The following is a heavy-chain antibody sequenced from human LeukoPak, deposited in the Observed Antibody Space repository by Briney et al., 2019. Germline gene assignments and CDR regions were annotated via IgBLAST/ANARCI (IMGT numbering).Heavy chain of an antibody. V-gene: IGHV3-23*01. CDR3: AGQGMVRGVKGTFDY. D-gene: IGHD3-10*01. Sequence: PGGSLRLSCAASGFTFSNSAMTWVRQAPGKGLDWVSAINGDGGRTYHADSVKGRFTISRDNSKNTLYLQMNSLRAEDTAVYYCAGQGMVRGVKGTFDYWGQGTLVTVSS. J-gene: IGHJ4*02. CDR1: GFTFSNSA. CDR2: INGDGGRT.